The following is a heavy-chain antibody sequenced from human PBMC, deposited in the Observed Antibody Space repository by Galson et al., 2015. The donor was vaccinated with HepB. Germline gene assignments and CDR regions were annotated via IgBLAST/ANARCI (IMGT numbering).Heavy chain of an antibody. Sequence: SVKVSCKASGGTFSNYAISWVRQAPGQGLEWMGGIIPIFGTANYAQKFQGRVTITADESTSTAYMELSSLRSEDTAVYYCARWGGARDSSGSIQIWFDPWGQGTLVTVSS. CDR2: IIPIFGTA. CDR3: ARWGGARDSSGSIQIWFDP. CDR1: GGTFSNYA. J-gene: IGHJ5*02. D-gene: IGHD3-22*01. V-gene: IGHV1-69*13.